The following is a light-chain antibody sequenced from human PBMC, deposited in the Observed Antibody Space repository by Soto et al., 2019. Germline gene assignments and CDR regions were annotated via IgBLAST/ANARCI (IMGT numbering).Light chain of an antibody. J-gene: IGKJ2*01. CDR2: GAS. V-gene: IGKV3-20*01. CDR1: QSVSK. CDR3: QLYGGARDT. Sequence: EIVLTQSPGTLSLSPGERATLSCRASQSVSKVAWYQQKPGQAPMLLIYGASTRASGIPDRFSGSGSGTDFTLTISRLEPEDFAVYYCQLYGGARDTFGQGTKLEIK.